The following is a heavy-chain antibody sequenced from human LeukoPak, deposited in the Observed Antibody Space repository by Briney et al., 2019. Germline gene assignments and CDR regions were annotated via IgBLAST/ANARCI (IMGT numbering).Heavy chain of an antibody. CDR1: SGSISSYY. V-gene: IGHV4-39*07. CDR2: IYYSGST. CDR3: ARAHPIDYRSDY. D-gene: IGHD4/OR15-4a*01. J-gene: IGHJ4*02. Sequence: SETLSLTCIVSSGSISSYYWGWIRQPPGKGLEWIGSIYYSGSTYYNPSLKSRVTISVDTSKNQFSLRLSSVTAADTAVYYCARAHPIDYRSDYWGQGTLVIVSS.